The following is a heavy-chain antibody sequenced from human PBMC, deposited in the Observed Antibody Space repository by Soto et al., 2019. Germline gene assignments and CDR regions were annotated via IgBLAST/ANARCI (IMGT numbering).Heavy chain of an antibody. Sequence: SVKVSCKDSCGNFSSYAISCVGQAPGEGLEWMGGIIPIFGTANYAQKFQGRVTITADESTSTAYMELSSLRSEDTAVYYCARGTIAASPIYYYGMDVWGQGTTVTGSS. CDR1: CGNFSSYA. D-gene: IGHD1-1*01. J-gene: IGHJ6*02. V-gene: IGHV1-69*13. CDR2: IIPIFGTA. CDR3: ARGTIAASPIYYYGMDV.